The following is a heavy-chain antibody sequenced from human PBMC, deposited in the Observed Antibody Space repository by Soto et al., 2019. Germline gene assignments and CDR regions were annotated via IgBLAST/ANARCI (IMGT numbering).Heavy chain of an antibody. CDR3: VRARNAYSYGYFY. CDR2: INPGSTTR. Sequence: EVQVVESGGSLVQPGGSLRLSCAVSGLTFTTYNFNWVRQAPGKGLEWISFINPGSTTRHYADSVKGRFSISRDNAKNSLYLQMNSLTDADTAVYYCVRARNAYSYGYFYWGQGTLVTVSS. V-gene: IGHV3-48*02. J-gene: IGHJ4*02. CDR1: GLTFTTYN. D-gene: IGHD5-18*01.